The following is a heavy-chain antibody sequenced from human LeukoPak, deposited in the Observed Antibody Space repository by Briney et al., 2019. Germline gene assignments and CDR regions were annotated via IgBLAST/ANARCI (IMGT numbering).Heavy chain of an antibody. D-gene: IGHD2-2*02. V-gene: IGHV3-23*01. CDR3: AKGSYCGSTSCYSWHYYYYMDV. J-gene: IGHJ6*03. CDR1: GFTFSSYA. Sequence: PGGSLRLSCAASGFTFSSYAMSWVRQAPGKGLEWVSAISGSGGSTYYADSVKGRFTISRDNSKNTLYLQMNSLRAEDTAVYYCAKGSYCGSTSCYSWHYYYYMDVWGKGTTVTVSS. CDR2: ISGSGGST.